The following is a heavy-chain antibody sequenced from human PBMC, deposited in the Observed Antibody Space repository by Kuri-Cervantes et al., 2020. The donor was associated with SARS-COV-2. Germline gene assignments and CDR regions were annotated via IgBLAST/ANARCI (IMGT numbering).Heavy chain of an antibody. V-gene: IGHV3-64*01. Sequence: GGSLRLSCAASGFTSSSYAMHWVRQAPGKGLEYVSAISSDGGSTYYANSVKGRFTISRDNSKNTLYLQMGSLRAEDTAVYYCATRSLDSWGQGTLVTVSS. CDR1: GFTSSSYA. D-gene: IGHD1-26*01. CDR2: ISSDGGST. J-gene: IGHJ4*02. CDR3: ATRSLDS.